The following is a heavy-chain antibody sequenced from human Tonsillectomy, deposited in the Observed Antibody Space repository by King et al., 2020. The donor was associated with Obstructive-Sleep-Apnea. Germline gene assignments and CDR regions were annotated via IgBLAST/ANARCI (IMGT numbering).Heavy chain of an antibody. V-gene: IGHV4-59*01. CDR1: GGSISSYY. D-gene: IGHD2-2*01. J-gene: IGHJ4*02. Sequence: LQLQESGPGLVKPSETLSLTCTVSGGSISSYYWSWIRQPPGKGLEWIGYIYYSGSTNYNPSLKSRVTISVDTSKNQFSLKLSSVTAADTALYYCARGLGYCSSTSCSYFFDYWGQGTLVTVSS. CDR2: IYYSGST. CDR3: ARGLGYCSSTSCSYFFDY.